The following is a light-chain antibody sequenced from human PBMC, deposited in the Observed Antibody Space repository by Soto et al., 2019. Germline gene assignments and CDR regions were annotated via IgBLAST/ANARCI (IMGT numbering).Light chain of an antibody. V-gene: IGKV3-20*01. J-gene: IGKJ1*01. CDR1: QTVGSY. Sequence: EIVLTQSPATLSLSPGERATLSCRASQTVGSYLAWYQQKPGQAPRLLIYGASNRATGIPDRFSGSGSGTDFTLTIRRLEPEDFAVYYCQQYGSSGTFGQGTKVDIK. CDR3: QQYGSSGT. CDR2: GAS.